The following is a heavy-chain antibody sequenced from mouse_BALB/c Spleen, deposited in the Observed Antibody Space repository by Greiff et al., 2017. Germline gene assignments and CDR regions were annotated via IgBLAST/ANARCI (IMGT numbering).Heavy chain of an antibody. V-gene: IGHV1-18*01. CDR2: INPNNGGT. D-gene: IGHD4-1*01. CDR1: GYTFTEYT. Sequence: VHVKQSGPELVKPGASVKISCKTSGYTFTEYTMHWVKQSHGKSLEWIGGINPNNGGTSYNQKFKGKATLTVDKSSSTAYMELRSLTSEDSAVYYCARTGTSVAWFAYWGQGTLVTVSA. J-gene: IGHJ3*01. CDR3: ARTGTSVAWFAY.